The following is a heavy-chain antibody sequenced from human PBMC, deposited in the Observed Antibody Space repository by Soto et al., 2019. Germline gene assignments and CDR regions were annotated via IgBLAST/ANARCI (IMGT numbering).Heavy chain of an antibody. CDR3: ARDPDTPVSMDV. J-gene: IGHJ6*04. V-gene: IGHV3-15*07. Sequence: GGSLRLSCAASGFTFSDAWINWVRQAPGKGLEWVGRIKSKTDGGTTDFAAPVKGRFAISRDDSRDMVYMQMNSLKTEDTAVYYCARDPDTPVSMDVWGIGTTVTVSS. CDR1: GFTFSDAW. CDR2: IKSKTDGGTT. D-gene: IGHD2-15*01.